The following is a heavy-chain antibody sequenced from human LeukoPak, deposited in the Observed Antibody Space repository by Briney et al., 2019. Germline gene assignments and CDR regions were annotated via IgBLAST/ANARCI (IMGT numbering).Heavy chain of an antibody. V-gene: IGHV1-8*01. CDR1: GYTFTSYN. Sequence: ASVKVSYKASGYTFTSYNINWVRQATGQGLEWMGWMNPNSGNTGYAQKFQGRVTMTRNTSISTAYMELSSLRSEDTAVYYCARGGTVLRPNSPYDYWGQGTLVTVSS. D-gene: IGHD4-17*01. CDR2: MNPNSGNT. CDR3: ARGGTVLRPNSPYDY. J-gene: IGHJ4*02.